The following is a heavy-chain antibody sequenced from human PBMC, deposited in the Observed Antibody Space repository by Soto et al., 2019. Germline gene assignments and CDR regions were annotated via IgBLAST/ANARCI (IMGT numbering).Heavy chain of an antibody. D-gene: IGHD3-10*01. Sequence: QVQLVESGGGVVQPGRSLRLSCTASGFIFSNYVMYWVRQAPGKGLEWVAVISYDGTTKSYADSVKGRFTISRDNSQNTLYLQMNSLRPEDTGVYYCAREVLWSRYFDYWGQGSLVTVSS. CDR2: ISYDGTTK. CDR3: AREVLWSRYFDY. CDR1: GFIFSNYV. J-gene: IGHJ4*02. V-gene: IGHV3-30-3*01.